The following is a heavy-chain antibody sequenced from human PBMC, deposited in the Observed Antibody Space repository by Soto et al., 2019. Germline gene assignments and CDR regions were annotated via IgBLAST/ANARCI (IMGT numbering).Heavy chain of an antibody. CDR3: ARDSTLWVATIIRLPTPNGHFDY. Sequence: QVQLVQSGAEVKKPGASVKVSCKASGYTFTSYGISWVRQAPGQGLEWVGWISAYNGNTNYAQKLQGRVTMTTDTSTSTAYMELRSLRSDDTAVYYCARDSTLWVATIIRLPTPNGHFDYWGQGTLVTVSS. J-gene: IGHJ4*02. CDR1: GYTFTSYG. V-gene: IGHV1-18*01. CDR2: ISAYNGNT. D-gene: IGHD5-12*01.